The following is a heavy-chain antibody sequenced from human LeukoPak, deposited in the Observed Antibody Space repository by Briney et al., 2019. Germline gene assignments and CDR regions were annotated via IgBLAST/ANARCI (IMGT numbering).Heavy chain of an antibody. J-gene: IGHJ5*02. CDR3: ARQGDQQLVRKPENWFDP. D-gene: IGHD6-13*01. CDR2: IYPGDSDT. Sequence: GESLKISCKGSGFTFTSYWIGWVRQMPGKGLEWMGIIYPGDSDTTYSPSFQGQVTISADKSISTAYLQWSSLKASDTAMYYCARQGDQQLVRKPENWFDPWGQGTLVTVSS. CDR1: GFTFTSYW. V-gene: IGHV5-51*01.